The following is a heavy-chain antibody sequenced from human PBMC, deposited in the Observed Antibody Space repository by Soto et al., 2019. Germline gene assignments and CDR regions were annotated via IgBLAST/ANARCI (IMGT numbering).Heavy chain of an antibody. J-gene: IGHJ3*01. D-gene: IGHD3-16*01. V-gene: IGHV1-18*01. CDR3: SRDNHAGGVPTSNAFDF. Sequence: ASVKVSCTASGGTFSSYAISWVRQAPGQGLEWMAWISAHNGNTHYAQKFQGRVTLTIDTSTSTSYMELRSLRKDDTAVYYCSRDNHAGGVPTSNAFDFWGQGTMVTVSS. CDR1: GGTFSSYA. CDR2: ISAHNGNT.